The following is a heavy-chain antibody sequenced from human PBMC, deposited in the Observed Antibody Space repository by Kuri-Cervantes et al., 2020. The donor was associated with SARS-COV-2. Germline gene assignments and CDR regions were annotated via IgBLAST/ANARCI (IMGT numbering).Heavy chain of an antibody. J-gene: IGHJ4*02. CDR1: GGTFSSYA. V-gene: IGHV1-69*13. CDR2: IIPIFGTA. CDR3: ARGTPLRYCGCDCYSLLGAHYFDY. D-gene: IGHD2-21*02. Sequence: SVNVSCKASGGTFSSYAISWVRQAPGQGLEWMGGIIPIFGTANYAQKFQGRVTITADESTSTAYMELSSLRSEDTAVYYCARGTPLRYCGCDCYSLLGAHYFDYWGQGTLVTVSS.